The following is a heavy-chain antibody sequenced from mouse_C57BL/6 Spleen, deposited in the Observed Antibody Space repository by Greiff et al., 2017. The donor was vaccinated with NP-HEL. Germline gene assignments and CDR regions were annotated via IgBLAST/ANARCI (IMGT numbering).Heavy chain of an antibody. J-gene: IGHJ3*01. D-gene: IGHD4-1*02. V-gene: IGHV1-59*01. CDR3: ASRQRGQGVWFAY. CDR2: IDPSDSYT. Sequence: QVQLQQPGAELVRPGTSVKLSCKASGYTFTSYWMHWVKQRPGQGLEWIGVIDPSDSYTNYNQKFKGKATLTVDTSSSTAYMQLSSLTSEDSAVYDCASRQRGQGVWFAYWGQGTLVTVSA. CDR1: GYTFTSYW.